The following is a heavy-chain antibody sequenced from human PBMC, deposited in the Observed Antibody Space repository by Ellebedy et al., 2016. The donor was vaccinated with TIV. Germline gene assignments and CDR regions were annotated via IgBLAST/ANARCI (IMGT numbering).Heavy chain of an antibody. CDR2: INHSGST. V-gene: IGHV4-34*01. Sequence: SETLSLTCAVYGGSFSGYHWSWIRQPPGKGLEWIGEINHSGSTNYNPSLKSRVTISVDTSKNQFSLKLSSVTAADTAVYYCATGIAARPGNWFDPWGQGTLVTVSS. J-gene: IGHJ5*02. D-gene: IGHD6-6*01. CDR1: GGSFSGYH. CDR3: ATGIAARPGNWFDP.